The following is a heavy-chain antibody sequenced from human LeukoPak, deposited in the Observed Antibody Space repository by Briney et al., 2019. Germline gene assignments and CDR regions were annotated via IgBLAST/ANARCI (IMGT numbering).Heavy chain of an antibody. CDR1: GFPFSNHA. D-gene: IGHD2-15*01. J-gene: IGHJ5*02. Sequence: GSLRLSWAASGFPFSNHAMSWVRQPPGKGLEWVAAISNGNTYYADSVRGRFTISRDDSKNMVYLQMNSLRDEDTALYYCVREAGYCASVCLKSNWFDPWGQGTLVTVSS. V-gene: IGHV3-23*01. CDR2: ISNGNT. CDR3: VREAGYCASVCLKSNWFDP.